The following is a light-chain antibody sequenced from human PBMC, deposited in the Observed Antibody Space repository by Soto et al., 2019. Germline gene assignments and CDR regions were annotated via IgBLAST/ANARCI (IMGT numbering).Light chain of an antibody. CDR3: QQYGSSPFT. J-gene: IGKJ3*01. Sequence: EIVLTQSPGTLSLSPGERVTLSCRASQSVSSSYLAWYQQKPGQAPRLLIYGASSRATGIPDRFSGSGSVKDFTLTISRLEPEDFAVYYCQQYGSSPFTFGPGTKVDIK. CDR1: QSVSSSY. CDR2: GAS. V-gene: IGKV3-20*01.